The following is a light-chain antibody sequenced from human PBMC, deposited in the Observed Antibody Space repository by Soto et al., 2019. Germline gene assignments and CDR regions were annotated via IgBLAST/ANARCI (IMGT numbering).Light chain of an antibody. V-gene: IGKV3-11*01. CDR1: QSVSSN. CDR2: DAS. CDR3: QQRSNWPPIT. Sequence: EVVLTQSQATLSVSLGDRSTLSCRGSQSVSSNLAWYQKEPGQAHRLLIYDASNRATGIPARFSSSGSGTDFTLTISSLEPEDFAVYYCQQRSNWPPITFGQGTRLEIK. J-gene: IGKJ5*01.